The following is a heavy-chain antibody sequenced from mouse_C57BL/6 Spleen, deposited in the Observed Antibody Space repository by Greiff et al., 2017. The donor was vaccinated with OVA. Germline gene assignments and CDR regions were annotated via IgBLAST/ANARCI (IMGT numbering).Heavy chain of an antibody. CDR2: IHPNSGST. V-gene: IGHV1-64*01. CDR3: AREEFGY. CDR1: GFTFTSYW. J-gene: IGHJ2*01. Sequence: VQLLQSGADLVKPGASLKLSCAASGFTFTSYWMHWVKQRPGQGLEWIGMIHPNSGSTNYNEKFKSKATLTVDKSSSTAYMQLSSLTSEDSAVYYCAREEFGYWGQGTTLTVSS.